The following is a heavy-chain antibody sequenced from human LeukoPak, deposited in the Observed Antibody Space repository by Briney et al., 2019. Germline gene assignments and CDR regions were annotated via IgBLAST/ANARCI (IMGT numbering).Heavy chain of an antibody. J-gene: IGHJ5*02. CDR1: GCTFTGYY. V-gene: IGHV1-2*02. D-gene: IGHD7-27*01. Sequence: GASVKVSCKASGCTFTGYYMHWVRQAPGQGFEWMGWINPNNGGTNYAQKFQGRVTMTRDTSISTAYMDLSRLRSDDTAVYYCARTGAIGSDTWLDPWGQGTLVTVSS. CDR2: INPNNGGT. CDR3: ARTGAIGSDTWLDP.